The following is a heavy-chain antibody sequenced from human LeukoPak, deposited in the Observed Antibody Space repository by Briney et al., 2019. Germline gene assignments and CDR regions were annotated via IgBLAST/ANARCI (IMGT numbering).Heavy chain of an antibody. D-gene: IGHD3-22*01. Sequence: SETLSLTCTVSGVSVSSSSFYWGWIRQPPGKGLEWIGRIYTSGSTNYNPSLKSRVTISVDTSKNQFSLKLSSVTAADTAVYYCARAPTLVVNDAFDIWGQGTMVTVSS. CDR1: GVSVSSSSFY. CDR2: IYTSGST. J-gene: IGHJ3*02. V-gene: IGHV4-39*07. CDR3: ARAPTLVVNDAFDI.